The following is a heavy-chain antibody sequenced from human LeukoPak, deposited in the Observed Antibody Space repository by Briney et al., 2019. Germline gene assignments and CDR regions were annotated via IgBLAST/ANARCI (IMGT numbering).Heavy chain of an antibody. CDR2: LSGSGDST. CDR1: GFTFSSSA. Sequence: GGSLRLSCAASGFTFSSSAMTWVRQAPGKGLEWVSALSGSGDSTYYADSVKGRFTISRDNSKNTLYLQMNSLRAEDTAVYYCEKGPVRGVIPYYWGQGTLVTVSS. V-gene: IGHV3-23*01. J-gene: IGHJ4*02. CDR3: EKGPVRGVIPYY. D-gene: IGHD3-10*01.